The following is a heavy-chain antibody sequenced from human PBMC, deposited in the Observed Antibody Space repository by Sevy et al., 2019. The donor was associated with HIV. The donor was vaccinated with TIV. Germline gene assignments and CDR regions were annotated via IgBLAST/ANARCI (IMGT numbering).Heavy chain of an antibody. Sequence: SETLSLTCAVSGGSISSDNYSWSWMRQPLGKGLEWIGYIYHSGSTHYNLSLKSRVTISVDRSKNQFSLKLSSVTAADTAVYYCARDRGWCSSTSCSAKNWFDPWGQGTLVTVSS. V-gene: IGHV4-30-2*01. J-gene: IGHJ5*02. CDR2: IYHSGST. CDR1: GGSISSDNYS. CDR3: ARDRGWCSSTSCSAKNWFDP. D-gene: IGHD2-2*01.